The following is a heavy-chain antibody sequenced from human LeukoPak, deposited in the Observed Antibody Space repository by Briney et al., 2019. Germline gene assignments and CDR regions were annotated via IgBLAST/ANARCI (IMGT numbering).Heavy chain of an antibody. CDR2: ISSSGSTI. D-gene: IGHD2-2*01. J-gene: IGHJ6*03. Sequence: GGSLRLSCAASGFTFSSFWMSWVRQAPGKGLEWVSYISSSGSTIYYADSVKGRFTISRDNAKNSLYLQMNSLRAEDTAVYYCASGIVVVPAAEPYYMDVWGKGTTVTISS. CDR3: ASGIVVVPAAEPYYMDV. V-gene: IGHV3-48*04. CDR1: GFTFSSFW.